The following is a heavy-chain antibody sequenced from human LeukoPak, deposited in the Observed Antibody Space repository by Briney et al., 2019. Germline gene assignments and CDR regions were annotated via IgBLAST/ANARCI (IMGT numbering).Heavy chain of an antibody. Sequence: QPGGSPRLSCAASGFTFSSYSMNWVRQAPGKGLEWVSYISSSSSTIYYADSVKGRFTISRDNAKNSLYLQMNSLRDEDTAVYFCAREGLDSFPEKYCGGDCYPYYFDYWGQGTLVTVSS. CDR1: GFTFSSYS. D-gene: IGHD2-21*02. CDR3: AREGLDSFPEKYCGGDCYPYYFDY. V-gene: IGHV3-48*02. CDR2: ISSSSSTI. J-gene: IGHJ4*02.